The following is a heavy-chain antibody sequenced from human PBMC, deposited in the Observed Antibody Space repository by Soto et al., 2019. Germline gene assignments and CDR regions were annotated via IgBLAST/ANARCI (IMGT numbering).Heavy chain of an antibody. CDR1: GGSISSYY. CDR2: IYYSGST. D-gene: IGHD3-10*01. J-gene: IGHJ5*02. V-gene: IGHV4-59*08. Sequence: QVQLQESGPGLVKPSETLSLTCTVSGGSISSYYWSWIRQPPGEGLEWIGYIYYSGSTKYNPSLKSRVTISVDTSKNQFSLKLSSVPAAGTAVYYCARLGTYGSGSYVWENWFDPWGQGTLVTVSS. CDR3: ARLGTYGSGSYVWENWFDP.